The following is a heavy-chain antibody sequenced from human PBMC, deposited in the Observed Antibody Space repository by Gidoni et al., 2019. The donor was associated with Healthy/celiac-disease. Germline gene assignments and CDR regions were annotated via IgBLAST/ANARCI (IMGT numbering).Heavy chain of an antibody. CDR1: GGSIRSSSYY. CDR2: IYYSGST. V-gene: IGHV4-39*01. J-gene: IGHJ3*02. Sequence: QLQESGPGLVKPSETLSLTCTVSGGSIRSSSYYWGWIRQPPGKGLEWIGSIYYSGSTYYNPSLKSRVTISVDTSKNQFSLKLSSVTAADTAVYYCAGLVVVANTDAFDIWGQGTMVTVSS. D-gene: IGHD2-21*01. CDR3: AGLVVVANTDAFDI.